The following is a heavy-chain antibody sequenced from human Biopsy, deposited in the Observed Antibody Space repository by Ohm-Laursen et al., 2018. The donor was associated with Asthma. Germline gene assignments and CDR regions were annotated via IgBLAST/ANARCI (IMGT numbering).Heavy chain of an antibody. V-gene: IGHV3-7*01. CDR2: IKHDGTEQ. Sequence: SLRLSCAASGFTFGDYWMSWVRQVPGKGLEWVANIKHDGTEQHHVDSLKGRFTISRDNAKNSLYLQMNRLRAEDTAVYYCARTFHFWSPYHAEHYQLWGQGTLVIVSS. CDR1: GFTFGDYW. J-gene: IGHJ1*01. D-gene: IGHD3-3*02. CDR3: ARTFHFWSPYHAEHYQL.